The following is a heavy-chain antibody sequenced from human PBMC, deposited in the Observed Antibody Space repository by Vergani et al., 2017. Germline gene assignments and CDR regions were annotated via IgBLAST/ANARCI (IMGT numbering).Heavy chain of an antibody. Sequence: EVQLVESGGGLVQPGGSLRLSCAASGFTFSSYWMSWVRQAPGKGLEWVANIKQDGSEKYYVDSVKGRFTISRDNAKNSLYLQMNSLRAEDTAVYYCAKGSTMGYCSSTSCYFRYYYYYMDVWGKGTTVTVSS. D-gene: IGHD2-2*01. J-gene: IGHJ6*03. V-gene: IGHV3-7*01. CDR3: AKGSTMGYCSSTSCYFRYYYYYMDV. CDR1: GFTFSSYW. CDR2: IKQDGSEK.